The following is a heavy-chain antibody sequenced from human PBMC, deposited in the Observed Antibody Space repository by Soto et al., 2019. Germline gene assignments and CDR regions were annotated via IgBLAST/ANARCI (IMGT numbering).Heavy chain of an antibody. CDR1: GASISSGDW. D-gene: IGHD2-2*01. CDR3: ARDRGVVPPGGGMDV. V-gene: IGHV4-4*02. J-gene: IGHJ6*02. CDR2: VYHTGNT. Sequence: SETLSLTCVVSGASISSGDWWSWVRQSPGKGLEWIAEVYHTGNTNFNPSLKSRVTLSVDQSKNQFSLNLNSVTAADTAVYYCARDRGVVPPGGGMDVWGQGITVTVS.